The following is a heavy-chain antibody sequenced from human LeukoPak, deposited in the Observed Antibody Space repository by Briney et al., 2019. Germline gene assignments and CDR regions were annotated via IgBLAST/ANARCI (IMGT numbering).Heavy chain of an antibody. J-gene: IGHJ4*02. CDR2: IYSSGNT. D-gene: IGHD2-15*01. CDR1: GASITSSNYY. CDR3: ARGLGGTASEFDY. Sequence: SETLSLTCAVSGASITSSNYYWGWVRQSPGKGLEWIGNIYSSGNTYYNASLKSRVTMYIDTSKNQFFLKLSSVTAADTAMYYCARGLGGTASEFDYWGQGTLVTVSS. V-gene: IGHV4-39*01.